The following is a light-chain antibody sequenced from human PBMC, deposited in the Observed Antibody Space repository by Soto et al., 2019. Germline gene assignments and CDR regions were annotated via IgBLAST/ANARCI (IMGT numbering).Light chain of an antibody. J-gene: IGKJ4*01. CDR3: QKYDHAPLT. CDR2: AAS. CDR1: QGIGNY. V-gene: IGKV1-27*01. Sequence: DIQMTQSPSSLSASVGDRVTITCRASQGIGNYLAWYQQRPGKVPKLLIYAASTLQSGVPSRFSGSGSGPDFTLTISSLQPEDVATYYCQKYDHAPLTFGGGPKVDIK.